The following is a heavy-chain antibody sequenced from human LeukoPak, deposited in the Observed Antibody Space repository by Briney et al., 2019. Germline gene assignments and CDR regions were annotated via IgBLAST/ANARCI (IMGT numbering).Heavy chain of an antibody. J-gene: IGHJ3*02. V-gene: IGHV1-3*01. Sequence: GASVKVSCKASGYTFTNYAMHWVRQAPGQRLEWMGWINVGNGNTKYSQKFQGRVTITRDTSASTAYMELSSLRSEDTAVYYCASGQDYYGSGRGDGFDIWGQGTMVTVSS. D-gene: IGHD3-10*01. CDR1: GYTFTNYA. CDR3: ASGQDYYGSGRGDGFDI. CDR2: INVGNGNT.